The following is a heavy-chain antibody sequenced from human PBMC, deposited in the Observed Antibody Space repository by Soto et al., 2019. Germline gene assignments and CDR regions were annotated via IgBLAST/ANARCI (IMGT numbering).Heavy chain of an antibody. J-gene: IGHJ2*01. CDR3: AKDRFTSTFRKYWVFDL. V-gene: IGHV3-23*01. CDR2: ISGGDGDT. Sequence: EVQLLESGGGLVKPWGSLRLSCAASGFTFTNYAMTWVRQAPVKGLEWVSSISGGDGDTSYADSVKGRFTISRDNSENTMLLQMNSLRPDDTAVYYCAKDRFTSTFRKYWVFDLGGRCTLVTVSS. D-gene: IGHD3-16*01. CDR1: GFTFTNYA.